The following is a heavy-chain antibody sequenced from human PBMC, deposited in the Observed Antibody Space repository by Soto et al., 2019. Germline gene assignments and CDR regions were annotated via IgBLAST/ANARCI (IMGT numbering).Heavy chain of an antibody. D-gene: IGHD3-22*01. CDR3: ASSDRSGFGFDD. J-gene: IGHJ4*02. V-gene: IGHV6-1*01. CDR1: GDSVSSNSAA. Sequence: PSQTLSLTCDISGDSVSSNSAAWNWIRQSPSRGLEWLGRTSYRSKWYNDYAVSVKSRITINPDTSKNQFSLQLNSVTPEVTALYYGASSDRSGFGFDDWGQGTLVTVSS. CDR2: TSYRSKWYN.